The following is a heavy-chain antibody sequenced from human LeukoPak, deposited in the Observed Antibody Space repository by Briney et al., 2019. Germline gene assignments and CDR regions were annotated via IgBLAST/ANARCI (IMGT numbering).Heavy chain of an antibody. V-gene: IGHV4-59*01. CDR3: AREVPRGYCGSTSCYFSNPGTLDI. D-gene: IGHD2-2*01. CDR1: GGSISSYY. CDR2: IYYSGST. Sequence: KPSETLSLTCTVSGGSISSYYWSWIRQPPGKGLEWIGYIYYSGSTNYNPSLKSRVTISVDTSKNQFSLKLSSVTAADTAVYYCAREVPRGYCGSTSCYFSNPGTLDIWGQGTMVTVSS. J-gene: IGHJ3*02.